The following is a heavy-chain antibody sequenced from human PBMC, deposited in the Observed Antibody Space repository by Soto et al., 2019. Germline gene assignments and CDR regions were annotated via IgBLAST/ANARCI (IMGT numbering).Heavy chain of an antibody. CDR3: SRTGLITFGGVIVINYYYYMDV. Sequence: ASVKVSCKASGYTFTSYGISWVRQAPGQGLEWMGWISAYNGNTNYAQKLQGRVTMTTDTSTSTAYMELRSLRSDDTAVYYCSRTGLITFGGVIVINYYYYMDVWGKGTTVTVSS. D-gene: IGHD3-16*02. J-gene: IGHJ6*03. CDR1: GYTFTSYG. CDR2: ISAYNGNT. V-gene: IGHV1-18*01.